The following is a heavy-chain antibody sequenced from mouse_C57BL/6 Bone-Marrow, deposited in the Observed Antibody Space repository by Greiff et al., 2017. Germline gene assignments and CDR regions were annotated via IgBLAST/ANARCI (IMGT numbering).Heavy chain of an antibody. CDR1: GFNIKDDY. V-gene: IGHV14-4*01. D-gene: IGHD1-1*01. Sequence: EVKLMESGAELVRPGASVKLSCTASGFNIKDDYMHWVKQRPEQGLEWIGWIDPENGDTEYASKVQGKATITADTSSNTAYLQLSSLTSEDTAVYYCTTVVHYWGQGTTLTVSS. J-gene: IGHJ2*01. CDR2: IDPENGDT. CDR3: TTVVHY.